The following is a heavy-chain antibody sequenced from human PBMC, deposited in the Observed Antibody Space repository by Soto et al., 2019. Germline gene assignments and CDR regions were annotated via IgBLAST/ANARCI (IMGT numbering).Heavy chain of an antibody. CDR2: ISSSSSYI. CDR1: GFTFSSYS. Sequence: GGSLRLSCAASGFTFSSYSMNWVRQAPGKGLEWVSSISSSSSYIYYADSVKGRFTISRDNAKNSLYLQMNSLRAEDTAVYYCARGYYDSSGYYWVFDYWGQGTLVTVSS. V-gene: IGHV3-21*01. J-gene: IGHJ4*02. CDR3: ARGYYDSSGYYWVFDY. D-gene: IGHD3-22*01.